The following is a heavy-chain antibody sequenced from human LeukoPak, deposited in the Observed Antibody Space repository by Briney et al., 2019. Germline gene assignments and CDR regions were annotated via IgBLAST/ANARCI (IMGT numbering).Heavy chain of an antibody. CDR2: INHTGNT. V-gene: IGHV4-34*01. CDR3: ARAPPPGATAFGVVDN. D-gene: IGHD3-16*01. J-gene: IGHJ4*02. CDR1: GGSFSDSY. Sequence: SETLSLTCAVYGGSFSDSYWSWTRQSPGKGLEWIGEINHTGNTNYNPSLKSRVTLSVDTSKNQFSLKLNTVTAADTAVYYCARAPPPGATAFGVVDNWGQGTLVTVSS.